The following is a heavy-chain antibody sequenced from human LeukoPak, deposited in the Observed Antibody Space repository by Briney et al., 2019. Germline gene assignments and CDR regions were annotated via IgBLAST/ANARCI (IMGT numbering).Heavy chain of an antibody. D-gene: IGHD4-23*01. V-gene: IGHV3-7*01. CDR2: IKQDESDK. CDR1: GFTFSNYW. Sequence: GGSLRPSCAASGFTFSNYWMAWVRQAPGKGLEWVANIKQDESDKNYVDSVKGRFTISRDNAKNSLYLQMNSLRAEDTAVYYCARDWEGNLDYWGQGTLVTVSS. CDR3: ARDWEGNLDY. J-gene: IGHJ4*02.